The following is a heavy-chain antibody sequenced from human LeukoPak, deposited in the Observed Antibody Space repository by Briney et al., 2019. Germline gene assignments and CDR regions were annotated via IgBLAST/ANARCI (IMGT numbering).Heavy chain of an antibody. CDR1: GYTFTSYA. CDR2: INTNTGNP. D-gene: IGHD3-22*01. Sequence: ASVKVSCKASGYTFTSYAMNWVRQAPGQGLEWMGWINTNTGNPTYAQGFTGRFVFSLDTSVSTAYLQISSLKAEDTAVYYCARESPNYDSSGLLLHPNQYFQHWGQGTLVTVSS. CDR3: ARESPNYDSSGLLLHPNQYFQH. J-gene: IGHJ1*01. V-gene: IGHV7-4-1*02.